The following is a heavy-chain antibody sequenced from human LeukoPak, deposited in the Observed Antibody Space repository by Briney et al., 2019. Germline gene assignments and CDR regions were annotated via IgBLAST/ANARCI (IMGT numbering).Heavy chain of an antibody. Sequence: GGSLRLSCAASGFTFSNAWMSWVRQAPGKGLEWVGRIKSKTDGGTTDYAAPVKGRFTISRDDSKNTLYLQMNSLKTEDTAVYYCTTVYYYDSSGYYYDKYFDYWCQGTLVTVSS. D-gene: IGHD3-22*01. V-gene: IGHV3-15*01. CDR1: GFTFSNAW. CDR3: TTVYYYDSSGYYYDKYFDY. CDR2: IKSKTDGGTT. J-gene: IGHJ4*02.